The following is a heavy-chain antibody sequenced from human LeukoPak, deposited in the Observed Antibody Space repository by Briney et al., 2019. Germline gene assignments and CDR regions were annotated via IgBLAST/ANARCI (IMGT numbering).Heavy chain of an antibody. Sequence: SVKVSCKASGGTFSSYAISWVRQAPGQGLEWMGGIIPIFGTANYAQKFQGRVTITADKSTSTAYMELRSLRSDDTAVYYCARGLYDSSGYYYPDSFDIWGQGTMVTVSS. CDR2: IIPIFGTA. CDR3: ARGLYDSSGYYYPDSFDI. D-gene: IGHD3-22*01. V-gene: IGHV1-69*06. CDR1: GGTFSSYA. J-gene: IGHJ3*02.